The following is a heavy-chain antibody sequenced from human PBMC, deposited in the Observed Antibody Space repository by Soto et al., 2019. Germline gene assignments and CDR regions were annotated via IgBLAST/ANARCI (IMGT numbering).Heavy chain of an antibody. Sequence: GGSLRLSCAASGFTFSGSAMHWVRQASGKGPEWVGRIRSKANSYATAYAASVKGRFTISRDDSKNTAYLQMNSLKTEDTAVYYCISVSRTVYYGMDVWGQGTTVTVSS. J-gene: IGHJ6*02. CDR2: IRSKANSYAT. D-gene: IGHD2-8*02. CDR1: GFTFSGSA. CDR3: ISVSRTVYYGMDV. V-gene: IGHV3-73*01.